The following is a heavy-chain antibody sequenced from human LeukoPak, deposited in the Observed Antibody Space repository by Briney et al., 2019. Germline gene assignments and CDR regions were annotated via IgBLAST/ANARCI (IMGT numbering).Heavy chain of an antibody. V-gene: IGHV6-1*01. Sequence: SQALSLTCAISGDSVSSNSAAWNWIRQSPSRGLEWLGRTYYRSKWYNDYAVSVKSRITINPDTSKNQFFLQLNSVTPEDTAVYHCARDRGTQLELHGMDVWGQGTTVTVSS. CDR2: TYYRSKWYN. CDR1: GDSVSSNSAA. J-gene: IGHJ6*02. D-gene: IGHD1-7*01. CDR3: ARDRGTQLELHGMDV.